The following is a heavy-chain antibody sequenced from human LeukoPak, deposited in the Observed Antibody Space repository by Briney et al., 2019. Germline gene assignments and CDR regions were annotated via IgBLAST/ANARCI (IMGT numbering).Heavy chain of an antibody. CDR1: GASISSYY. D-gene: IGHD6-6*01. J-gene: IGHJ4*02. V-gene: IGHV4-59*08. Sequence: SETLSLTCTVSGASISSYYWSWIRQPPGKGLEWIGYIYYSGSTNYNPSLKSRVTISLDTSKNQFSLKLSSVTAADTAVYYCARRRAARLDYWGQGTLVTVSS. CDR3: ARRRAARLDY. CDR2: IYYSGST.